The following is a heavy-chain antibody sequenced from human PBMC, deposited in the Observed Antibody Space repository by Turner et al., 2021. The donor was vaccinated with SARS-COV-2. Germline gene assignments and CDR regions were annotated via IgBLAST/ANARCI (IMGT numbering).Heavy chain of an antibody. CDR2: IWNDGSNK. V-gene: IGHV3-33*01. D-gene: IGHD6-19*01. CDR3: ARGCGGSSGCFLLDY. J-gene: IGHJ4*02. Sequence: QGQMVESGGGVVQPGRSLRLSCEASGFTFSNHGMHWARQAPGKGLEWVTIIWNDGSNKYYTDSVRGRFTISRDNSHHTLYLQMLLLRAEATAVYYCARGCGGSSGCFLLDYWGQGTLVTVSS. CDR1: GFTFSNHG.